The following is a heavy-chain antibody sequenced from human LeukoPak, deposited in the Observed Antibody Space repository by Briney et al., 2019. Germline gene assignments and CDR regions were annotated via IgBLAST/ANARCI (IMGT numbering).Heavy chain of an antibody. J-gene: IGHJ4*02. Sequence: GGSLRLSCAASRFTFASYWMHWVRQAPGKGLVWVSHINSDGSSTSYADSVKGRFTISRDNAKNTLYLQMNSLRAEDTGVYYCARKNGGFDYWGQGTLVTVSP. CDR3: ARKNGGFDY. CDR1: RFTFASYW. V-gene: IGHV3-74*01. CDR2: INSDGSST.